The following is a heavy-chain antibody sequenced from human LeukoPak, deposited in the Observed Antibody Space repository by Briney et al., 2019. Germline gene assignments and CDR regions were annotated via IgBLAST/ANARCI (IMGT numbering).Heavy chain of an antibody. CDR3: AKRPYYGSGSLDY. D-gene: IGHD3-10*01. Sequence: GRSLRLFCAASGFTFSSYAVRWVSQAPGRWLEWASEISGAGGYTYYADSLKRRFSISRDNSKNTLYLQMDRLRAEDTAVYYRAKRPYYGSGSLDYWSQGTLVT. V-gene: IGHV3-23*01. J-gene: IGHJ4*02. CDR2: ISGAGGYT. CDR1: GFTFSSYA.